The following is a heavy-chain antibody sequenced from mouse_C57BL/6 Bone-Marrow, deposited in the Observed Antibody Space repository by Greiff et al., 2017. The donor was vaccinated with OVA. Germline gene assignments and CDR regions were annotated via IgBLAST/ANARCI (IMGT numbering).Heavy chain of an antibody. CDR1: GYSFTGYY. V-gene: IGHV1-42*01. Sequence: VHVKQSGPELVKPGASVKISCKASGYSFTGYYMNWVKQSPEKSLEWIGEINPSTGGTTYNQKFKAKATLTVDKSSSTAYMQLKSLTSEDSAVYYCARSDPYYFDYWGQGTTLTVSS. CDR2: INPSTGGT. J-gene: IGHJ2*01. CDR3: ARSDPYYFDY.